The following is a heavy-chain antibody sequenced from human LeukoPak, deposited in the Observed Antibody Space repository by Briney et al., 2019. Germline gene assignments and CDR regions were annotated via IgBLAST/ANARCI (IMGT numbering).Heavy chain of an antibody. CDR3: ARRDIETSRPFDY. J-gene: IGHJ4*02. V-gene: IGHV4-39*01. Sequence: SETLSLTCTVSGGSISSSSYYWGWIRQPPGQGLEWIGSIYYSGSTYYNPSLKSRVNISVDTSKNQFSLKLSSVTAADTAVYYCARRDIETSRPFDYWGQGTLVTVSS. CDR1: GGSISSSSYY. CDR2: IYYSGST.